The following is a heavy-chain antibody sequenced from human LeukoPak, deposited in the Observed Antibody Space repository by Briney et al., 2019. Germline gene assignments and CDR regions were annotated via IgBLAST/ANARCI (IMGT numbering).Heavy chain of an antibody. CDR3: ARHRKSARNYLYYYMDV. Sequence: SETLSLTCTVSGDSIHSVYYFWGWIRQPPGKGLEWIGSVYFDGDTSYSPSLKNRVIISVDTSKNQFSLNLTSVTAADTALYYCARHRKSARNYLYYYMDVWGKGTTVTVSS. CDR2: VYFDGDT. CDR1: GDSIHSVYYF. J-gene: IGHJ6*03. D-gene: IGHD6-6*01. V-gene: IGHV4-39*01.